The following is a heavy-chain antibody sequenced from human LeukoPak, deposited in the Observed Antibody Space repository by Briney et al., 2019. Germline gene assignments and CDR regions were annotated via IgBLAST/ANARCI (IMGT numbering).Heavy chain of an antibody. CDR1: GFTFSSYW. Sequence: GGSLRLSCAASGFTFSSYWMSWVRQAPGRGLEWVANIKEDGSEKNYVDSVKGRFIISRDNAKNSVYLLLNSLTPEDTAVYYCARDLRAGGTWSYGVYFDLWGRGTLVTVSS. V-gene: IGHV3-7*01. CDR3: ARDLRAGGTWSYGVYFDL. J-gene: IGHJ2*01. CDR2: IKEDGSEK. D-gene: IGHD4-17*01.